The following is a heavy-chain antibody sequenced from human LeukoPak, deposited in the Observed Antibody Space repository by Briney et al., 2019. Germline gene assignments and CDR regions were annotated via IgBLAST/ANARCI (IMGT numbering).Heavy chain of an antibody. CDR3: ASLDLWSGYYYYYYGMDV. CDR1: GGSFSGYY. J-gene: IGHJ6*02. V-gene: IGHV4-34*01. D-gene: IGHD3-3*01. CDR2: INHSGST. Sequence: PSETLSLTCAVYGGSFSGYYWSWIRQPLGKGLEWIGEINHSGSTNYNPSLKSRVTISVDTSKNQFSLKLSSVTAADTAVYYCASLDLWSGYYYYYYGMDVWGQGTTVTVSS.